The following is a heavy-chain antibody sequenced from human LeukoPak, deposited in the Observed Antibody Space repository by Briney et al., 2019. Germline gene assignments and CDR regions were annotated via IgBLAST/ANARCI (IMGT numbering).Heavy chain of an antibody. CDR1: GYTFTSYG. CDR2: ISAYNGNT. D-gene: IGHD3-10*01. Sequence: ASVKVSCKASGYTFTSYGISWVRQAPGQGLEWMGWISAYNGNTNYAQKLQGRVTMTTDTSTSTAYMELRRLRSDDTAVYSCARDPSIPTVRDFPDYWGQGTLVTVSS. CDR3: ARDPSIPTVRDFPDY. J-gene: IGHJ4*02. V-gene: IGHV1-18*01.